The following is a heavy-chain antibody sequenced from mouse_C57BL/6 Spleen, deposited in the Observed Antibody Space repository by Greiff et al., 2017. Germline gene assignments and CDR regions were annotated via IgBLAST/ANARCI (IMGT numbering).Heavy chain of an antibody. V-gene: IGHV5-4*01. CDR3: ARDFITTAVATRSWYFDV. J-gene: IGHJ1*03. CDR2: ISDGGSYT. CDR1: GFTFSSYA. Sequence: EVQRVESGGGLVKPGGSLKLSCAASGFTFSSYAMSWVRQTPEKRLEWVATISDGGSYTYYPDNVKGRFTISRDNAKNNLYLQMSHLKSEDTAMYYCARDFITTAVATRSWYFDVWGTGTTVTVSS. D-gene: IGHD1-1*01.